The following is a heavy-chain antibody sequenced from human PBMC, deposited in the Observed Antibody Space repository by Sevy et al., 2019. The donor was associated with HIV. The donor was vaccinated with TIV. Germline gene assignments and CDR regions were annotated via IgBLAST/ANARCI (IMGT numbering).Heavy chain of an antibody. D-gene: IGHD3-22*01. CDR1: GFTFSSYA. J-gene: IGHJ4*02. V-gene: IGHV3-23*01. Sequence: GGSLRLSCAASGFTFSSYAMSWVRQAPGKGLEWVSAISGSGGSTYYADSVKGRFTISRDNSKNTLYLQMNSLRAEDTAVYHCAKDMYYYDSSDENYWGQGTLVTVSS. CDR3: AKDMYYYDSSDENY. CDR2: ISGSGGST.